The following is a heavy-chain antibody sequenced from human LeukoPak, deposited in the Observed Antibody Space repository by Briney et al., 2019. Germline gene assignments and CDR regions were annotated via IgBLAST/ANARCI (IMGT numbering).Heavy chain of an antibody. J-gene: IGHJ4*02. V-gene: IGHV3-66*01. CDR1: AFTVSSIH. Sequence: GGSLSLSCAAAAFTVSSIHMSWVRQAPGKGLEWVSVVYSDDTTYYADSVKGRFTISRDNSKNTLYLQMNSLRAEDTAVYYCAKSAGIAVADTDYLGQGTLVTVSS. CDR3: AKSAGIAVADTDY. D-gene: IGHD6-19*01. CDR2: VYSDDTT.